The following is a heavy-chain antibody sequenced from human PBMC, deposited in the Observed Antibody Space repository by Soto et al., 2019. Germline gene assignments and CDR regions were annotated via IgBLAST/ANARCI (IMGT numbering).Heavy chain of an antibody. CDR2: ISGSGGST. CDR3: TKRPTSGDQ. CDR1: GFTFSTYA. Sequence: EVQMLESGGGLAQPGGSLRLSCATSGFTFSTYAMSWVRQAPGKGLEWVSSISGSGGSTFYADSVEGRFTISRDNSKNALFLQRSSLRAEDTAVYFCTKRPTSGDQWGQGTLVTVSS. V-gene: IGHV3-23*01. D-gene: IGHD1-1*01. J-gene: IGHJ4*02.